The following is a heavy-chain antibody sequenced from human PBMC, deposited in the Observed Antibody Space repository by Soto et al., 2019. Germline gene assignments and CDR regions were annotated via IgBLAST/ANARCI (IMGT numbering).Heavy chain of an antibody. J-gene: IGHJ4*02. D-gene: IGHD4-17*01. V-gene: IGHV3-23*01. Sequence: GGSLRLSCAASGFTFSSYAMSWVRQAPGKGLEWVSAISGSGGSTYYADSVKGRFTISRDNSKNTLYLQMNSLRAEDTAVYYCAKDLGYGDYLRPQIDYWGQGTLVTVSS. CDR1: GFTFSSYA. CDR3: AKDLGYGDYLRPQIDY. CDR2: ISGSGGST.